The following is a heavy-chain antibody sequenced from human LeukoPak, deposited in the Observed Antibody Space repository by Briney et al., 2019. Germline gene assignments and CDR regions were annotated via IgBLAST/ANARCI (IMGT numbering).Heavy chain of an antibody. J-gene: IGHJ4*02. Sequence: ASVKVSCKASGYTFTSYGISWVRQAPGQGLEWMGWVSAYNGNTNYAQKLQGRVTMATDTSTSTAYMELRSLRSDDTAVYYCARVGVGRGESSSWYFLVDYWGQGTLVTVSS. CDR1: GYTFTSYG. V-gene: IGHV1-18*01. D-gene: IGHD6-13*01. CDR2: VSAYNGNT. CDR3: ARVGVGRGESSSWYFLVDY.